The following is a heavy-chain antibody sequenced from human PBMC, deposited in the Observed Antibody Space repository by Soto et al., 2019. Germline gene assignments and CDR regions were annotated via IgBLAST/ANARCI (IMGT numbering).Heavy chain of an antibody. D-gene: IGHD4-17*01. CDR3: AKDVHPLDDTVTTTAFDI. V-gene: IGHV3-9*01. J-gene: IGHJ3*02. CDR2: IRWNSGSI. CDR1: GFTFDDYA. Sequence: EVQLVESGGGLVQPGRSLRLSCAASGFTFDDYAMHWVRQAPGKGLEWVSGIRWNSGSIGYADSVKGRFTISRDNAKNPLYLQMNSLRAEDTALYYCAKDVHPLDDTVTTTAFDIWGQGTMVTVSS.